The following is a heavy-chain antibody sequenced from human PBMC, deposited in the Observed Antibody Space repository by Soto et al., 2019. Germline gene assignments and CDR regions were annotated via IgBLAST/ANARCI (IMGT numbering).Heavy chain of an antibody. D-gene: IGHD6-13*01. Sequence: EVQLVKSGGGLVQPGGSLRLSCVGSGFTLSSYWMSWARQAPGKGLEWLANIKQDGSEQHYVDSVKGRFSISRDNAQNSLFLHMSSLRDEDTAVYYCARGSSLNYWGQGTLVTVSS. CDR1: GFTLSSYW. CDR2: IKQDGSEQ. J-gene: IGHJ4*02. CDR3: ARGSSLNY. V-gene: IGHV3-7*01.